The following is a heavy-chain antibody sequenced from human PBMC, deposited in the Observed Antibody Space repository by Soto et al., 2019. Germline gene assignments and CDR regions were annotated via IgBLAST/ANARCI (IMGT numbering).Heavy chain of an antibody. Sequence: EVQLLESGGGLVQPRGSLRLSCAGSGFTFKNYAMSWIRQAPGKGLEWVSAINPSGDSTYYAGSVKGRFTISRDNSKNILYLQMNSLRAEDTALYYCATTGTMYYWGQGTLVTVSS. CDR1: GFTFKNYA. CDR3: ATTGTMYY. V-gene: IGHV3-23*01. D-gene: IGHD1-7*01. J-gene: IGHJ4*02. CDR2: INPSGDST.